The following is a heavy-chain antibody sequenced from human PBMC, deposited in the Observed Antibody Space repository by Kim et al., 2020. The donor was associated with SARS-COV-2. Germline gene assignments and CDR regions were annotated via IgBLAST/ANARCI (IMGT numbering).Heavy chain of an antibody. D-gene: IGHD3-22*01. CDR1: GGTFSSYA. V-gene: IGHV1-69*13. CDR2: IIPIFGTA. Sequence: SVKVSCKASGGTFSSYAISWVRQAPGQGLEWMGGIIPIFGTANYAQKFQGRVTITADESTSTAYMELSSLRSEDTAVYYCATPYYYDSRSYAFDIWGQGTMVTVSS. J-gene: IGHJ3*02. CDR3: ATPYYYDSRSYAFDI.